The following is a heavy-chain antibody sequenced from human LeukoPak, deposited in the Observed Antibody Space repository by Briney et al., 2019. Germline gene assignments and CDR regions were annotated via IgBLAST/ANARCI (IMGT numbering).Heavy chain of an antibody. V-gene: IGHV1-18*01. CDR3: ARDSGYGSGSLDFDY. CDR2: ISAYNGNT. Sequence: ASVKVSCKASGYTFTSYGISWVRQAPGQGLEWMGWISAYNGNTNYAQKLQGRVTMTTDTSTSTAYMELRSLRSDDTAVYYCARDSGYGSGSLDFDYWGQGTLVTVSS. D-gene: IGHD3-10*01. CDR1: GYTFTSYG. J-gene: IGHJ4*02.